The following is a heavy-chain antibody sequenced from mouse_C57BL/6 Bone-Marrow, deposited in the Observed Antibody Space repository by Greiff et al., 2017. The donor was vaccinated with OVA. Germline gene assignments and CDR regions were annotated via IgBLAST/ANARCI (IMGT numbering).Heavy chain of an antibody. CDR3: ARHEDGVLRDYFDD. J-gene: IGHJ2*01. CDR1: GYPFTEYT. V-gene: IGHV1-62-2*01. D-gene: IGHD1-1*01. Sequence: VQLQQPGAELVKPGASVKLSCKASGYPFTEYTIHWVKQRPGQGLEWIGWFYPGRGSIKYTEKFKDKATLTADKSSSTAYMALSRLTSEDAAVYFCARHEDGVLRDYFDDWGQGTTLTVSS. CDR2: FYPGRGSI.